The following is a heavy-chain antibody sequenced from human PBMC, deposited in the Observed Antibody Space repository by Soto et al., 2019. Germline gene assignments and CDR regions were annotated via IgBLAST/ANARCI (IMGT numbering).Heavy chain of an antibody. CDR1: GYTFTSYD. V-gene: IGHV1-8*01. CDR2: MNPNSGNT. CDR3: ARLNRGTYDY. Sequence: ASVKGSCKASGYTFTSYDINWVRQATGQGLEWMGWMNPNSGNTGYAQKFQGRVTMTRNTSISTAYMELTSVTAADTAVYYCARLNRGTYDYWGQGALVTVSS. J-gene: IGHJ4*02.